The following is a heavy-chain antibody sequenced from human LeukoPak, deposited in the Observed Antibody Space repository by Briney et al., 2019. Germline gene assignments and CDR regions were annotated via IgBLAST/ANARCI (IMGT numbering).Heavy chain of an antibody. CDR1: RGSVRRYP. V-gene: IGHV1-69*05. D-gene: IGHD3-10*01. CDR2: LTQFFRRT. J-gene: IGHJ5*02. Sequence: SVKVSCKGSRGSVRRYPVSGGRQAPGQGLEWMGGLTQFFRRTNYTQKFQGRLTITTDESSSTAYMELSDLRSDDTAVYYCATSESGRSWDWFAPWGQGTLVAVSS. CDR3: ATSESGRSWDWFAP.